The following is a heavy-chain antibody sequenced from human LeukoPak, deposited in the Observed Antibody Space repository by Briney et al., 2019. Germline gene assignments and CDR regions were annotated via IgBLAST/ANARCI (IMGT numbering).Heavy chain of an antibody. J-gene: IGHJ3*02. CDR2: IKQDGSEK. CDR3: ARVPEYSYGPFDI. D-gene: IGHD5-18*01. V-gene: IGHV3-7*01. CDR1: GFTFSSYG. Sequence: PGGSLRLSCAASGFTFSSYGMHWVRQAPGKGLEWVANIKQDGSEKYYVDSVKGRLTISRDNAKNSLYLQMNSLRAEDTAVYYCARVPEYSYGPFDIWGQGTMVTVSP.